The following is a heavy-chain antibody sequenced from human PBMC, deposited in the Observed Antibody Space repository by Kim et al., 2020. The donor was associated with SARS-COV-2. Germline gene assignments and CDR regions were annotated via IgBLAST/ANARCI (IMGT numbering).Heavy chain of an antibody. D-gene: IGHD3-9*01. CDR1: GFTFSSFW. CDR2: ISSDGSTT. V-gene: IGHV3-74*01. CDR3: AADWNSDY. Sequence: GGSLRLSCAASGFTFSSFWMHWVRQAPGKGLVWVSRISSDGSTTSYADSVKGRFTISRDNAKNTLYLQMNSLRAEDTAVYYCAADWNSDYWGQGTLVTVSS. J-gene: IGHJ4*02.